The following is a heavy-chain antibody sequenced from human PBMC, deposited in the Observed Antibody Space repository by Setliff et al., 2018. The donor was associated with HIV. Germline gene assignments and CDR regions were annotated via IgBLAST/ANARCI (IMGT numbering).Heavy chain of an antibody. V-gene: IGHV4-59*08. Sequence: SETLSLTCTVSGGSISSYYWSWIRQPPGKGLEWIGYIYYSGSTNYNPSLKSRVTISVDTSENQFSLKLTSVTAADTAVYYCARDIAAWGYFDYWGQGTLVTVSS. CDR3: ARDIAAWGYFDY. CDR2: IYYSGST. D-gene: IGHD6-6*01. J-gene: IGHJ4*02. CDR1: GGSISSYY.